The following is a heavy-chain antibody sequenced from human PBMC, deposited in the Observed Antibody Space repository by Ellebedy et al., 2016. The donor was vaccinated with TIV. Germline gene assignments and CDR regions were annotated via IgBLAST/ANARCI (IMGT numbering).Heavy chain of an antibody. D-gene: IGHD4-17*01. CDR2: ISGSGGST. V-gene: IGHV3-23*01. CDR3: ARFSPSTTVTLDY. Sequence: GGSLRLXXAASGFTFSSYAMSWVRQAPGKGLEWVSAISGSGGSTYYADSVKGRFTISRDNSKNTLYLQMNSLRAEDTAVYYCARFSPSTTVTLDYWGQGTLVTVSS. J-gene: IGHJ4*02. CDR1: GFTFSSYA.